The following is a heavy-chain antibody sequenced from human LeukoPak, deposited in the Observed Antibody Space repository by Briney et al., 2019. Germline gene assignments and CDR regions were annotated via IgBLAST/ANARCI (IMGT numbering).Heavy chain of an antibody. CDR1: GGSISSYY. J-gene: IGHJ6*03. V-gene: IGHV4-4*07. CDR3: ARALSYCSSTSCSLYYYYYYMDA. D-gene: IGHD2-2*01. CDR2: IYTSGST. Sequence: SETLSLTCTVSGGSISSYYWSWIRPPAGKGLEWIGRIYTSGSTNYNPSLKTRVTMSVDTSKNQFSLKLSSVTAADTAVYYCARALSYCSSTSCSLYYYYYYMDAWGKGTAVTVSS.